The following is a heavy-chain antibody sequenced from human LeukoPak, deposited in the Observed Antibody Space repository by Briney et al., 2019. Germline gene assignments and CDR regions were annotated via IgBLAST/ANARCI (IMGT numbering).Heavy chain of an antibody. CDR3: ARAAWWELNWFDP. CDR1: GFTFSSYW. J-gene: IGHJ5*02. CDR2: IKQDGSEK. D-gene: IGHD1-26*01. Sequence: GGSLRLSCAASGFTFSSYWMSWVRQAPGKGLEWVANIKQDGSEKYYVDSVKGRFTISRDNAKNSLYLQMNSLRAEDTAVYYCARAAWWELNWFDPWGQGTLVTVSS. V-gene: IGHV3-7*01.